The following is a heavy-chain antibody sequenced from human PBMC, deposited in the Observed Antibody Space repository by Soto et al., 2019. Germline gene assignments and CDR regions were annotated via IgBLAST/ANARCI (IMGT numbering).Heavy chain of an antibody. J-gene: IGHJ4*02. CDR3: ARARETEYSRDIFFDI. D-gene: IGHD5-18*01. CDR2: IYSAGST. Sequence: VGSLRLSCASSVLTVSSSYMSCVRHSPGKGLQWVSVIYSAGSTYYANSVKGRFTISRDISTNMVYLQMSSLTDEDTAVYYCARARETEYSRDIFFDIWGQGALVTVSS. V-gene: IGHV3-53*01. CDR1: VLTVSSSY.